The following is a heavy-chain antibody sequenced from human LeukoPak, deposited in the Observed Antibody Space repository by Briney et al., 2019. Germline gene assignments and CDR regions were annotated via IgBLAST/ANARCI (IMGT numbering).Heavy chain of an antibody. CDR3: ARRTDYGDHSWFDP. CDR1: GYSISSGYY. J-gene: IGHJ5*02. CDR2: IYHSGST. V-gene: IGHV4-38-2*01. Sequence: SETLSLTCAVSGYSISSGYYWGWIRQPPGKGLEWIGSIYHSGSTYYNPSLKSRVTISVDTSKNQFSLKLSSVTAADTAVYYCARRTDYGDHSWFDPWGQGTLVTVSS. D-gene: IGHD4-17*01.